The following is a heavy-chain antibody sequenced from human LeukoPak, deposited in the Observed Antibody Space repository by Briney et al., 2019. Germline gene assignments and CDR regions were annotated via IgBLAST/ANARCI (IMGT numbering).Heavy chain of an antibody. V-gene: IGHV4-39*07. D-gene: IGHD3-10*01. CDR3: ARSITLVRGVIIPRHRSYFDP. CDR1: GGSISSSSYY. J-gene: IGHJ5*02. CDR2: IYHSGST. Sequence: PSETLSLTCTVSGGSISSSSYYWGWIRQPPGKGLEWIGEIYHSGSTNYNPSLKSRVIISVDKSKNQFSLKLNSVIAADTALYYCARSITLVRGVIIPRHRSYFDPWGQGTLVTVSS.